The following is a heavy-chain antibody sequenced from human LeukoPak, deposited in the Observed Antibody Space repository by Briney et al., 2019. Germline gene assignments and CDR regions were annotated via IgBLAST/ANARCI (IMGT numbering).Heavy chain of an antibody. CDR1: GFTFSSYW. J-gene: IGHJ6*02. D-gene: IGHD2-2*01. CDR2: INSDGSST. V-gene: IGHV3-74*01. CDR3: AREDSEYCSSTSCPNYYYYDMDV. Sequence: GGSLRLSCAASGFTFSSYWMHWVRQAPGKGLVWVSRINSDGSSTSYADSVKGRFTISRDNAKNTLYLQMNSLRAEDTAVYYCAREDSEYCSSTSCPNYYYYDMDVWGQGTTVTVSS.